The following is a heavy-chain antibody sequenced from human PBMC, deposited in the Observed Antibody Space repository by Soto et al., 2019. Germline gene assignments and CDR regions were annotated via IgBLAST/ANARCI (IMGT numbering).Heavy chain of an antibody. D-gene: IGHD6-6*01. Sequence: ASVKVSCKASGYTFTGYYMHWVRQAPGQGLEWMGWINPNSGGTNYAQKFQGRVTMTRDTSISTAYIELSRLRSDDTAVYYCARDKAREEQLVPWYYSYGMDVWGQGTTVTVSS. V-gene: IGHV1-2*02. J-gene: IGHJ6*02. CDR3: ARDKAREEQLVPWYYSYGMDV. CDR2: INPNSGGT. CDR1: GYTFTGYY.